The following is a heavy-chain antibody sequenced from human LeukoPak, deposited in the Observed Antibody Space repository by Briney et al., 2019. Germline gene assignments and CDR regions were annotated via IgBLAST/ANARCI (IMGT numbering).Heavy chain of an antibody. V-gene: IGHV3-30*18. CDR2: ISYDGSNK. CDR1: GFTFSTFG. CDR3: AKKFPGTVAAGPDH. D-gene: IGHD6-13*01. Sequence: GGSLRLSCAASGFTFSTFGMHWVRQAPGKGLEWVAVISYDGSNKYYGDSVKGRFTISRDNSKNTLYMQMNSLRAEDTAVYYCAKKFPGTVAAGPDHWGQGTLVTVSS. J-gene: IGHJ4*02.